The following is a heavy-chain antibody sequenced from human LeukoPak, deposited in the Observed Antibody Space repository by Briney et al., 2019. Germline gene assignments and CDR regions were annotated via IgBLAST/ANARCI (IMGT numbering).Heavy chain of an antibody. CDR2: ISSSGSTI. Sequence: GGSLRLSCAASGLTASSNYMSWIRQAPGKGLEWVSYISSSGSTIYYADSVKGRFTISRDNAKNSLYLQMNSLRAEDTAVYYCARDWGLTGDALDYWGQGTLVTVSS. V-gene: IGHV3-11*04. CDR3: ARDWGLTGDALDY. J-gene: IGHJ4*02. CDR1: GLTASSNY. D-gene: IGHD7-27*01.